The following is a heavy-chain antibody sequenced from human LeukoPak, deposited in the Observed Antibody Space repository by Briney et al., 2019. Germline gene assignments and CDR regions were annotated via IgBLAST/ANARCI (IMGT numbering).Heavy chain of an antibody. V-gene: IGHV1-69*13. CDR1: GYTFTNFG. J-gene: IGHJ6*03. Sequence: SVKVSCKASGYTFTNFGISWVRQAPGQGLEWMGGIIPIFGTANYAQKFQGRVTITADESTSTAYMELSSLRSEDTAVYYCARSLRDDYYYMDVWGKGTTVTVSS. CDR3: ARSLRDDYYYMDV. CDR2: IIPIFGTA.